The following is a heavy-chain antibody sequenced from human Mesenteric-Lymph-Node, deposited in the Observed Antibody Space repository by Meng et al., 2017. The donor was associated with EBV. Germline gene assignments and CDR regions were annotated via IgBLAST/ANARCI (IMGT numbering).Heavy chain of an antibody. V-gene: IGHV3-21*02. CDR2: ISSGSTYA. CDR1: GFSFSTYS. J-gene: IGHJ4*02. D-gene: IGHD5-24*01. Sequence: EVQLVESGGGLVKPGGSLRLSCAVSGFSFSTYSMEWVRQAPGKGLEWVSYISSGSTYAPYADSVKGRFAISRDNAKNALYLQMNSLRVEDTAVYYCARPMRDGYKMEFEYLGQGTLVTVAS. CDR3: ARPMRDGYKMEFEY.